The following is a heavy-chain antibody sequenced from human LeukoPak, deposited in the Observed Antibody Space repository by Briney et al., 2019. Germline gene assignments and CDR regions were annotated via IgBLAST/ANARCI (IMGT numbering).Heavy chain of an antibody. D-gene: IGHD6-13*01. CDR3: ARDCIAASLKYYYGMDV. CDR1: GDSVSSNSAA. Sequence: SQTLSLTCAIPGDSVSSNSAAWNWIRQSPSRGLEWLGRTYYRSKWYNDYAVSVKSRITINPDTSKNQFSLQLNSVTPEDTAVYYCARDCIAASLKYYYGMDVWGQGTTVTVSS. J-gene: IGHJ6*02. V-gene: IGHV6-1*01. CDR2: TYYRSKWYN.